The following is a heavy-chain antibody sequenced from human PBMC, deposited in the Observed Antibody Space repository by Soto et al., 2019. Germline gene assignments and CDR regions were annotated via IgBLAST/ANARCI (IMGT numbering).Heavy chain of an antibody. V-gene: IGHV3-33*01. D-gene: IGHD6-25*01. J-gene: IGHJ6*02. CDR2: IWYDGSNK. CDR3: AREGGIAAPLYYGMDV. CDR1: GFTFSSYG. Sequence: GGSRRLSCAASGFTFSSYGMHWVRQAPGKGLEWVAVIWYDGSNKYYADSVKGRFTISRDNSKNTLYLQMNSLRAEDTAVYYCAREGGIAAPLYYGMDVWGQGTTVTVSS.